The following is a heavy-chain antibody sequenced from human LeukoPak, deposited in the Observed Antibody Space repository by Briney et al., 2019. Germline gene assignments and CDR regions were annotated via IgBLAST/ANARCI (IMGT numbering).Heavy chain of an antibody. D-gene: IGHD2-15*01. CDR2: INHSGST. J-gene: IGHJ4*02. Sequence: TSETLSLTCAVYGGSFSGYYWSWIRQPPGKGLEWIGEINHSGSTNYNPSLKSRVTISVDTSKNQFSLKLSSGTAADTAVYYCARDDCSGGSCYVAYWGQGTLVTVSS. V-gene: IGHV4-34*01. CDR3: ARDDCSGGSCYVAY. CDR1: GGSFSGYY.